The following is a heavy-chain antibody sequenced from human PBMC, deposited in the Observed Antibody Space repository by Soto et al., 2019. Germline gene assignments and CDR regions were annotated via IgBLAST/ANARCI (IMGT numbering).Heavy chain of an antibody. CDR3: ARGDYYDTSGPFSDAFDI. D-gene: IGHD3-22*01. V-gene: IGHV3-9*01. J-gene: IGHJ3*02. Sequence: GGSLRLSCAASGFTYDDYAMHWVRQAPGKGLEWVSGISPDRSQIGYADSVKGRFTISRDNAKNSLYLQMNSLRVEDTAVYYCARGDYYDTSGPFSDAFDIWGQGTMVTVSS. CDR2: ISPDRSQI. CDR1: GFTYDDYA.